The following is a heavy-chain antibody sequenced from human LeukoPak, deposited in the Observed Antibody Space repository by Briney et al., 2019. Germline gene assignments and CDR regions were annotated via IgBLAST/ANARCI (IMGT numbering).Heavy chain of an antibody. Sequence: SETLSLTCTVSGDSFSNYSRSWIRQPPGKGLEWIGRIYSSGSADYNPSLKSRVSMSVDTSKNQFSLKLNSVTAADTAVYYCARGPPPDFDYWGQGTLVTVSS. V-gene: IGHV4-4*07. J-gene: IGHJ4*02. CDR1: GDSFSNYS. CDR2: IYSSGSA. CDR3: ARGPPPDFDY.